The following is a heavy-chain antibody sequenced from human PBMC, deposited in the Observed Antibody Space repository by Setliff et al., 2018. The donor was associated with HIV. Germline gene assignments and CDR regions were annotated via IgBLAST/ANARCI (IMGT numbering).Heavy chain of an antibody. Sequence: SLKISCAASGFTFDDYAMHWVRQAPGKGLEWVSGISWNSGTIAYAGSVEGRFTVSRDNAKNSLFLLMSSLRTEDTALYYCARDSDVAVWHDYMDVWGKGTTVTVSS. D-gene: IGHD6-19*01. CDR2: ISWNSGTI. J-gene: IGHJ6*03. V-gene: IGHV3-9*01. CDR1: GFTFDDYA. CDR3: ARDSDVAVWHDYMDV.